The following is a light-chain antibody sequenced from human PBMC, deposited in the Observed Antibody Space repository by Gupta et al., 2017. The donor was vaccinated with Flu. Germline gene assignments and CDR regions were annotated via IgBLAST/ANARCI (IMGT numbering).Light chain of an antibody. CDR2: KDS. Sequence: SYELTQPPSVSVSLGQTARTTCSGDALPKQYAYWYQQKPGQAPVLVIYKDSERPSGIPERFSGSSSGTTVTLTISGVQAEDEADYYCQSADSSGTYVVFGGGTKLTVL. CDR1: ALPKQY. V-gene: IGLV3-25*02. CDR3: QSADSSGTYVV. J-gene: IGLJ2*01.